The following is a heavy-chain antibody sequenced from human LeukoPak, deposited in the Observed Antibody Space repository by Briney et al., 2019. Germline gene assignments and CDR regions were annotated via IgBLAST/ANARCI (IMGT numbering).Heavy chain of an antibody. J-gene: IGHJ4*02. Sequence: PGGSLRLSCAASGFTFSDYWMHWVRQAPGKGLEWVARTYSDVRRIKYADSVKGRFTISRDNAKNTLYLQMNALRVEDTAVYYCATSPVISRDWGQGTLVTVSS. CDR2: TYSDVRRI. CDR3: ATSPVISRD. CDR1: GFTFSDYW. D-gene: IGHD2-21*01. V-gene: IGHV3-74*03.